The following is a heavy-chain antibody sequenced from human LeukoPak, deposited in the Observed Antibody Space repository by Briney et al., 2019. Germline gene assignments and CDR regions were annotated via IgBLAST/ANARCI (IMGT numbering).Heavy chain of an antibody. V-gene: IGHV2-5*01. CDR2: NYMNEDK. Sequence: SGPWLVNPTHPLTLTCTFSWFSLTTSRVSGCCIRQPPGKALEWPALNYMNEDKRYSPSLKSRLSTPKDTSKNQVVLTMTNMDPMDRATYYCAHSSRVISTIDWFDPWGQGTLVTVSS. J-gene: IGHJ5*02. CDR1: WFSLTTSRVS. D-gene: IGHD1-1*01. CDR3: AHSSRVISTIDWFDP.